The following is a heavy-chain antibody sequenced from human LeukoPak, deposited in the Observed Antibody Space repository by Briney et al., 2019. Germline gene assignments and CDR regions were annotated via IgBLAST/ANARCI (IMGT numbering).Heavy chain of an antibody. Sequence: PGGSLRLSCAASGFTFSSYSMNWVRQAPGKGLEWVSSISSSSSYIYYADSAKGRFTISRDNAKDSLYLQMNSLRAEDTGVYYCARETLVGATNDAFDIWGQGTLVTLSS. V-gene: IGHV3-21*01. J-gene: IGHJ3*02. CDR2: ISSSSSYI. CDR1: GFTFSSYS. CDR3: ARETLVGATNDAFDI. D-gene: IGHD1-26*01.